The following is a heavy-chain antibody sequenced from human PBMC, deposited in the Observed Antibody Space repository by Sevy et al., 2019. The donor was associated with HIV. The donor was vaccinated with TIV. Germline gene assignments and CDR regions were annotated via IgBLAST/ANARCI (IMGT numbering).Heavy chain of an antibody. CDR1: GFTFSSYW. V-gene: IGHV3-7*03. CDR2: IKQDGSEK. D-gene: IGHD2-2*01. Sequence: GGSLRLSCAASGFTFSSYWMSWVRQAPGKGLEWVANIKQDGSEKYYVYSVKGGFTISRDNAKNSLYLQMNSLRAEDTAVYYCARDARRVVPAANAYYYSYMDVCGKGTTVTVSS. CDR3: ARDARRVVPAANAYYYSYMDV. J-gene: IGHJ6*03.